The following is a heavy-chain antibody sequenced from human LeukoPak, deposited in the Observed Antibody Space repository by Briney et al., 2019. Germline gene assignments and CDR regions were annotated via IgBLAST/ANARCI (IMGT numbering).Heavy chain of an antibody. J-gene: IGHJ1*01. D-gene: IGHD3-9*01. CDR1: GFTFSSYS. CDR3: ARDILTGSQSRFQH. Sequence: GGSLRLSCAASGFTFSSYSMTWVRQAPGKGLEWVSYISSSSSTIYYADSVKGRFTISRDNARNSLYLQMNSLRAEDTAVYYCARDILTGSQSRFQHWGQGTLVTVSS. CDR2: ISSSSSTI. V-gene: IGHV3-48*04.